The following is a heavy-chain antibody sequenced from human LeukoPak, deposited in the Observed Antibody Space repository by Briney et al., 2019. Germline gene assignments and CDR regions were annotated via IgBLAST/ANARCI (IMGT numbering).Heavy chain of an antibody. CDR3: ARGGGYGSARGYFDY. CDR1: GGSISSHY. CDR2: IYYSGST. V-gene: IGHV4-59*11. J-gene: IGHJ4*02. D-gene: IGHD3-10*01. Sequence: KPSETLSLTCTVSGGSISSHYWSWIRQPPGKGLEWIGYIYYSGSTNYNPSLESRVTISVDTSKNQFSLKLSSVTAADTAVYYCARGGGYGSARGYFDYWGQGTLVTVSS.